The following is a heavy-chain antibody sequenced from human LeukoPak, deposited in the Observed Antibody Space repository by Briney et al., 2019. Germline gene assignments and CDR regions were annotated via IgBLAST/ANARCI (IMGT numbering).Heavy chain of an antibody. D-gene: IGHD4-11*01. CDR1: GYSISSGYY. CDR3: ARAYSKLDY. J-gene: IGHJ4*02. Sequence: SETLSLTCAVSGYSISSGYYWGWIRQPPGKGLEWIGSIYHSGSTYYNPSLKSRVTISVDTSKNQFSLKLGSVTAADTAVYYCARAYSKLDYWGQGTLVTVSS. CDR2: IYHSGST. V-gene: IGHV4-38-2*01.